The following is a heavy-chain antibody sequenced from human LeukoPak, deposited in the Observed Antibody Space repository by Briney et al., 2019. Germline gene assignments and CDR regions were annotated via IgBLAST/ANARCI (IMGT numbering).Heavy chain of an antibody. V-gene: IGHV3-23*01. D-gene: IGHD5-12*01. Sequence: QAGGSLRLSCAASGFTFSSYAMSWVRQAPGKGLEWVSAISGSGGSTYYADSVKGRFTISRDNSKNTLYVQMNSLRAEDTAVYYCARAIVDIVATKQPPKYYCDYWGQGTLVTVSS. CDR1: GFTFSSYA. CDR3: ARAIVDIVATKQPPKYYCDY. CDR2: ISGSGGST. J-gene: IGHJ4*02.